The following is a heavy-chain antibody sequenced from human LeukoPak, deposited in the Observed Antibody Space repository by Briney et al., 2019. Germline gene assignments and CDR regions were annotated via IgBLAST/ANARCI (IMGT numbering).Heavy chain of an antibody. V-gene: IGHV1-69*05. Sequence: SVKVSCKASGGTFSSYAISWVRQAPGQGLEWMGGIIPIFGTANYAQKFQGRVTITTDESTSTAYMELSSLRSEDTAVYYCARDGEKDCSSTSCYTRVYYYYYMDVWGKGTTVTVSS. CDR1: GGTFSSYA. D-gene: IGHD2-2*02. J-gene: IGHJ6*03. CDR3: ARDGEKDCSSTSCYTRVYYYYYMDV. CDR2: IIPIFGTA.